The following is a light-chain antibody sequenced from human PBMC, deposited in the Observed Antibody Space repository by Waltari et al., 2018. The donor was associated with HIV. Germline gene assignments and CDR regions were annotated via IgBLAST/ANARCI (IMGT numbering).Light chain of an antibody. Sequence: GTPGQRVTISCSGSSSNIGSFYVYWYQQLPGSAPKLLIYRNNQRPSGVPDRFSGSKSGTSASLAISGLRSEDEADYYCAAWTDSLRGVVFGGGTKLSVL. J-gene: IGLJ2*01. CDR2: RNN. CDR1: SSNIGSFY. V-gene: IGLV1-47*01. CDR3: AAWTDSLRGVV.